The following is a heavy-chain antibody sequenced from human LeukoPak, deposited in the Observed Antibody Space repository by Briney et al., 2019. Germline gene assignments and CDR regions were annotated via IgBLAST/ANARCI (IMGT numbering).Heavy chain of an antibody. Sequence: SETLSLTCAVYGGSFSGYYWSWIRQPPGKGLEWIGEINHSGSTNYNPSLKSRVTISVDTSKNQFSLKLSSVTAADTAVYYCARAPPPPFFIAVAGGDYYYGMDVWGQGTTVTVSS. CDR2: INHSGST. CDR1: GGSFSGYY. CDR3: ARAPPPPFFIAVAGGDYYYGMDV. D-gene: IGHD6-19*01. V-gene: IGHV4-34*01. J-gene: IGHJ6*02.